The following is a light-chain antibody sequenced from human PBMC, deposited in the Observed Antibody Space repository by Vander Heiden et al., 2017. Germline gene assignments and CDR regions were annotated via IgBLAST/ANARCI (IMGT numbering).Light chain of an antibody. V-gene: IGLV1-47*01. CDR3: AAWDDSLSGYV. CDR2: RNN. CDR1: SSNIGRNY. J-gene: IGLJ1*01. Sequence: VLTQPPSVSGTPGQRVTISCSGSSSNIGRNYVYWHQQLPGTAPKLLIYRNNQRPSGVPDRVSGSKSGTSASLAISGLRSEDEADYYCAAWDDSLSGYVFGTGTKVTVL.